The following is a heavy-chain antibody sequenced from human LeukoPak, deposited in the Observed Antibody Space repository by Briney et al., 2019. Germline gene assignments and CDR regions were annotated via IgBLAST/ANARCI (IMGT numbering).Heavy chain of an antibody. J-gene: IGHJ6*02. Sequence: GGSLRLSCAASGFTFSSYAMSWVRQAPGKGLEWVSAISGSGGSTYYADSVKGRFTISRDNSKNTLYLQMNSLRAEDTAIYYCAKDIGQIAAAGKSYYYYGMDVWGQGTTVTVSS. D-gene: IGHD6-13*01. CDR3: AKDIGQIAAAGKSYYYYGMDV. CDR2: ISGSGGST. CDR1: GFTFSSYA. V-gene: IGHV3-23*01.